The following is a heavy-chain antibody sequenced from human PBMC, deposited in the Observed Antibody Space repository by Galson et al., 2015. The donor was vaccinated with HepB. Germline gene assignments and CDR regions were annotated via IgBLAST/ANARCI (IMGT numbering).Heavy chain of an antibody. D-gene: IGHD4-17*01. CDR2: ISTYDANT. V-gene: IGHV1-18*01. CDR1: GYIFSNYG. J-gene: IGHJ4*02. Sequence: SVKVSCKASGYIFSNYGFSWVRQAPGQGLESMGWISTYDANTNYARKFQGRVTMTTDTSTSTAYMELRSLRSDDTAVYYCARDFNGDYSDSWGQGTLVTVSS. CDR3: ARDFNGDYSDS.